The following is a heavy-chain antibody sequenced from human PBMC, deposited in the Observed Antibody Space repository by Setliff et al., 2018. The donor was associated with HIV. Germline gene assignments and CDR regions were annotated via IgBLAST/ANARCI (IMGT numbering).Heavy chain of an antibody. CDR3: ARDKRYRFPFDS. D-gene: IGHD2-2*02. V-gene: IGHV4-34*01. J-gene: IGHJ4*02. Sequence: NPSETLSLTCAVYGGSFSGYYWSWIRQPPGKGLEWIGSIYYSGSTYYNPSLKSRVTIFVDTSKNQFSLKVRSVTAADTAVYYCARDKRYRFPFDSWGQGTLVTVSS. CDR2: IYYSGST. CDR1: GGSFSGYY.